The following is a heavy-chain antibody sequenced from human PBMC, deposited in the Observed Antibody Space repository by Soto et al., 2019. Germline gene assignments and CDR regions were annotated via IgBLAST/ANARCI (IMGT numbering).Heavy chain of an antibody. CDR1: GYTFTGYY. Sequence: GASVKVSCKASGYTFTGYYMHWVRQAPGQGLEWMGWINPNSGGTNYAQKFQGWVTMTRDTSISTAYMELSRLRSDDTAVYFCARGSVVVVAATPFRDYWGQGTLVTVSS. V-gene: IGHV1-2*04. J-gene: IGHJ4*02. CDR2: INPNSGGT. CDR3: ARGSVVVVAATPFRDY. D-gene: IGHD2-15*01.